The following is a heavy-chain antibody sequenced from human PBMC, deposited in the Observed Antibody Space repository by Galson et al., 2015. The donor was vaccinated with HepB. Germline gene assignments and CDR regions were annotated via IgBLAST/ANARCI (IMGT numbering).Heavy chain of an antibody. Sequence: SVKVSCKASGYTFTDYAMNWVRQAPGQGLEWMGWINTNTGNPTYAQGFTGRFVFSLETSVSTAYLQISSLKAEDTAVYYCARSPYYGSGSYYNVWFDPWGQGTLVTVSS. CDR3: ARSPYYGSGSYYNVWFDP. J-gene: IGHJ5*02. CDR1: GYTFTDYA. V-gene: IGHV7-4-1*02. D-gene: IGHD3-10*01. CDR2: INTNTGNP.